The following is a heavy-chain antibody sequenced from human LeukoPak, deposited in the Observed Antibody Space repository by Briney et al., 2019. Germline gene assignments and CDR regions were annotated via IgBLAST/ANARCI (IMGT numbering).Heavy chain of an antibody. Sequence: SETLSLTCAVYGGSFSGYYWSWIRQPPGKGPEWIGEINHSGSTNYNPSLKSRVTISVDTSKNQFSLKLSSVTAADTAVYYCARKMGRGPFDYWGQGTLVTVSS. CDR2: INHSGST. J-gene: IGHJ4*02. CDR1: GGSFSGYY. CDR3: ARKMGRGPFDY. V-gene: IGHV4-34*01. D-gene: IGHD5-24*01.